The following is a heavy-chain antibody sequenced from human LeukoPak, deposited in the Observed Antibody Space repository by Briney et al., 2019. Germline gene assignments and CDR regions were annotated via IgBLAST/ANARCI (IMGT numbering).Heavy chain of an antibody. V-gene: IGHV4-34*01. J-gene: IGHJ5*02. Sequence: SETLSLTFPVYGGSFSGYYWSWIRQPPGKGLEWIGEINHSGSTNYNPSLKSRVTISVDTSKNQFSLKLSSVTAADTAVYYCARGLRVDPWGQGTLVTVSS. CDR3: ARGLRVDP. CDR1: GGSFSGYY. CDR2: INHSGST.